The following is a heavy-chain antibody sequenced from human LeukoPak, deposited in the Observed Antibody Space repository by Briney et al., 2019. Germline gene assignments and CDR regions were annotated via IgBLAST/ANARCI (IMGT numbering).Heavy chain of an antibody. D-gene: IGHD3-22*01. J-gene: IGHJ4*02. CDR3: ARARHTYYYDSSGLYFDY. CDR1: GGSISSYY. V-gene: IGHV4-59*01. Sequence: SETLSLTCTVSGGSISSYYWSWIRRPPGKGLEWIGYIYYSGSTNYNPSLKSRVTISVDTSKNQFSLKLSSVSAADTAVYYCARARHTYYYDSSGLYFDYWGQGTLVTVSS. CDR2: IYYSGST.